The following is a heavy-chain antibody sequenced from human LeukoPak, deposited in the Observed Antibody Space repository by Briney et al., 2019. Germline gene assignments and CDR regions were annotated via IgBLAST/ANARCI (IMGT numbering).Heavy chain of an antibody. CDR3: ASLAVGATSFWGMDV. V-gene: IGHV4-59*01. J-gene: IGHJ6*02. CDR2: IYYSGST. CDR1: GGSISSYY. D-gene: IGHD1-26*01. Sequence: ETLSLTCTVSGGSISSYYWSWIRQPPGKGLEWIGYIYYSGSTNYNPSLKSRVTISVDTSKNQFSLKLSSVTAADTAVYYCASLAVGATSFWGMDVWGQGTTVTVSS.